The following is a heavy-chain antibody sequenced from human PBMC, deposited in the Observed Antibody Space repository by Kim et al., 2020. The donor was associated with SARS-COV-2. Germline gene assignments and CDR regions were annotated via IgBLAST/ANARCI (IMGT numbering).Heavy chain of an antibody. Sequence: SETLSLTCTVSGGSISSSSYYWGWIRQPPGKGLEWIGSIYYSGSTYYNPSLKSRVTISVDTSKNQFSLKLSSVTAADTAVYYCARSDRDDFWSGYYREGPFDYWGQGTLVTVSS. J-gene: IGHJ4*02. D-gene: IGHD3-3*01. CDR3: ARSDRDDFWSGYYREGPFDY. V-gene: IGHV4-39*01. CDR2: IYYSGST. CDR1: GGSISSSSYY.